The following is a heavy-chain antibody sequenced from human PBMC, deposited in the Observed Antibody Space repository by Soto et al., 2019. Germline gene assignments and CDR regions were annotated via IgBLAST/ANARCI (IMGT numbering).Heavy chain of an antibody. CDR3: ARDRDCSGGSCYRPNYYYYYGMDV. V-gene: IGHV3-33*01. CDR1: GFTFSSYG. Sequence: GGSLRLSCAASGFTFSSYGMHWVRQAPGKGLEWVAVIWYDGSNKYYADSVKGRFTISRDNSKNTLYLQMNSLRAEDTAVYYCARDRDCSGGSCYRPNYYYYYGMDVWGQGTTVTVSS. J-gene: IGHJ6*02. CDR2: IWYDGSNK. D-gene: IGHD2-15*01.